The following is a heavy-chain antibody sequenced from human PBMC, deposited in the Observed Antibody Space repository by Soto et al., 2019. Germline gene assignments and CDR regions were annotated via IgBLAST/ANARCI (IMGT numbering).Heavy chain of an antibody. Sequence: SETLSLTCAVSGDSIRTDNWWSWVRQPPGKGLEGIGEVYENGHTNYNPSLKSRVAMSVDTTKNQFSLKLTSVTAADTAMYYCARDSAGAGESDRFDYWGQGAQVTVSS. CDR3: ARDSAGAGESDRFDY. J-gene: IGHJ4*02. CDR2: VYENGHT. CDR1: GDSIRTDNW. V-gene: IGHV4-4*02.